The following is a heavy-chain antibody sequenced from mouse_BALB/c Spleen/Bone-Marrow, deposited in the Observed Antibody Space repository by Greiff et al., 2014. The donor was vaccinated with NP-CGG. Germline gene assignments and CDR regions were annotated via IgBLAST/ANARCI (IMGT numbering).Heavy chain of an antibody. V-gene: IGHV5-17*02. J-gene: IGHJ2*01. Sequence: EVQGVESGGGLVQPGGSRKLSCAVSGFTFSSFGMHWVRQAPEKGLEWVAYISSGSTSIFYADTLKGRFTISRDNPKNTLFLQMTSLRSEDTAMYYCARSRGNWDDFDYWGQGTTRTVSS. CDR1: GFTFSSFG. CDR2: ISSGSTSI. CDR3: ARSRGNWDDFDY. D-gene: IGHD4-1*01.